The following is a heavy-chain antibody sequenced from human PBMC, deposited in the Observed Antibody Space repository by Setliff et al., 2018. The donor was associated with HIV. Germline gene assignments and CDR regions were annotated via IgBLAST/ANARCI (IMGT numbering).Heavy chain of an antibody. CDR1: GGSISTYY. CDR3: ALTGHRLLRGYMDV. D-gene: IGHD2-15*01. Sequence: KPSETLSLTCTVSGGSISTYYWTWIRQPPGKGLEWIGYIYTSGSTSYNPSLKSRLTISLDTSKNQFSLKLSSVTAADTAVYYCALTGHRLLRGYMDVWGKGTTVTVSS. J-gene: IGHJ6*03. CDR2: IYTSGST. V-gene: IGHV4-4*09.